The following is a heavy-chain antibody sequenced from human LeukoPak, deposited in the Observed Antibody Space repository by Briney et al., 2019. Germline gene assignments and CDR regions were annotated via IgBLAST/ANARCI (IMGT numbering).Heavy chain of an antibody. J-gene: IGHJ3*02. CDR2: ISGSGGST. Sequence: PGGSLRLSCAASGFTFSSYAMSWVRQAPGKGLEWVSAISGSGGSTYYADSVKGRFTISRDNSKNTLYLQMNSLRAKDTAVYYCAKAGRVVPAFDIWGQGTMVTVSS. CDR1: GFTFSSYA. CDR3: AKAGRVVPAFDI. D-gene: IGHD2-15*01. V-gene: IGHV3-23*01.